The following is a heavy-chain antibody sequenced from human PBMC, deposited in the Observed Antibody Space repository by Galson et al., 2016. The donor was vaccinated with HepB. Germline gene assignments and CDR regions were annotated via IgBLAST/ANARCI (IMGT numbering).Heavy chain of an antibody. CDR1: GFTFETFG. J-gene: IGHJ4*02. V-gene: IGHV3-30*18. D-gene: IGHD6-6*01. Sequence: SLRLSCAASGFTFETFGIHWVRQAPGKGLEWVADISYDGSKKFYGDSVEGRFTISRDNSENTVFLQMNSLGPEDTAVYFCAKDRFEYTTSAGGWALDYWGRVTLVSVSS. CDR3: AKDRFEYTTSAGGWALDY. CDR2: ISYDGSKK.